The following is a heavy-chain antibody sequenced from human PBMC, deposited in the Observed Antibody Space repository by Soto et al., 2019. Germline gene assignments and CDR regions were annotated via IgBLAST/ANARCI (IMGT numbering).Heavy chain of an antibody. D-gene: IGHD5-18*01. CDR1: GFTFSHHY. CDR3: GRDPELWDENVATRPSTYYYGMDV. V-gene: IGHV3-11*01. CDR2: ISRSGTTI. J-gene: IGHJ6*02. Sequence: QMQLVESGGGLVEPGGSLRLSCEASGFTFSHHYMSWIRQAPGKGLEWVSYISRSGTTIYYADSVRGRFTISRDNSKNSLYLQMDSRRAEDTAMYYSGRDPELWDENVATRPSTYYYGMDVWGQGTTVTVSS.